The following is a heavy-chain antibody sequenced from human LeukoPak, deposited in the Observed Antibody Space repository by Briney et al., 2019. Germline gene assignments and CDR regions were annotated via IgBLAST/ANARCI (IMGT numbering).Heavy chain of an antibody. D-gene: IGHD3-22*01. J-gene: IGHJ4*02. Sequence: SETLSLTCTVSGGSISSYYWSWIRQPPGKGLEWIGYIYYSGSTNYNPSLKSRVTILVDTSKNQFSLKLSSVTAADTAVYYCARTNAYYYDSSGYPLFDYWGQGTLVTVSS. CDR2: IYYSGST. V-gene: IGHV4-59*01. CDR3: ARTNAYYYDSSGYPLFDY. CDR1: GGSISSYY.